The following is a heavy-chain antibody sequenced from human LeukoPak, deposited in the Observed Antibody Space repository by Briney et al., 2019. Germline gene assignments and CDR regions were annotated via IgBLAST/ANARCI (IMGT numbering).Heavy chain of an antibody. Sequence: GGSLRLSCAASGFTFSSYSMNWVRQAPGKGLEWVSFVSSGSSTIYYADSVRGRFTISRDNAKNSLYLQMNSLRAEDTAVYYCARAGFREFDYWGQGTLVTVSS. CDR1: GFTFSSYS. D-gene: IGHD3-10*01. CDR3: ARAGFREFDY. V-gene: IGHV3-48*01. J-gene: IGHJ4*02. CDR2: VSSGSSTI.